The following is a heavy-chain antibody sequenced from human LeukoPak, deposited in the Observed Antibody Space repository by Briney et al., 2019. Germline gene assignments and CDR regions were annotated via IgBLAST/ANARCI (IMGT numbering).Heavy chain of an antibody. CDR2: IWYDGSNK. J-gene: IGHJ4*02. Sequence: PGGSLRLSCAASGFTFNNYGIHWVRQAPGKGLEWVAVIWYDGSNKYYADPVKGRFTISRDNSKNTVYLQMNSLRAEDTAVYYCARVSPEIVVVTGTGAPDYWGQGTLVTVSS. CDR3: ARVSPEIVVVTGTGAPDY. CDR1: GFTFNNYG. D-gene: IGHD2-21*02. V-gene: IGHV3-33*01.